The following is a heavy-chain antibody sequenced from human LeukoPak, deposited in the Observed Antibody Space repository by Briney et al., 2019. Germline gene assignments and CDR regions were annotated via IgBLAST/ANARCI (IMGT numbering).Heavy chain of an antibody. D-gene: IGHD5-18*01. CDR1: GFTFSSYA. V-gene: IGHV3-23*01. CDR3: ARDKGRAYSYGWDY. CDR2: ISGSGGST. J-gene: IGHJ4*02. Sequence: GGSLRLSCAASGFTFSSYAMSWVRQAPGKGLEWVSAISGSGGSTYYADSVKGRFTISRDNSKNTLYLQMNSLRAEETAVYYCARDKGRAYSYGWDYWGQGTLVTVSS.